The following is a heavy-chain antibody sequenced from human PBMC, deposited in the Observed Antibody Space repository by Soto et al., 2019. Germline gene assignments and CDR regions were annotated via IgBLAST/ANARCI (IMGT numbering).Heavy chain of an antibody. CDR1: GGSISSSNW. CDR2: IYHSGST. CDR3: ARXRRSLPLTQYYYYGMDV. J-gene: IGHJ6*02. V-gene: IGHV4-4*02. D-gene: IGHD1-26*01. Sequence: PSETLSLTCAVSGGSISSSNWWSWVRQPPGKGLEWIGEIYHSGSTNYNPSLKSRVTISVDKSKNQFSLKLSSVTAADTAVYYCARXRRSLPLTQYYYYGMDVWGQGTTVTVSS.